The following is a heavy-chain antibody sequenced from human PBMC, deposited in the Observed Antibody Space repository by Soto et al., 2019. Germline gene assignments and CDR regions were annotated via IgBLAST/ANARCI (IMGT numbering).Heavy chain of an antibody. D-gene: IGHD1-26*01. CDR2: IIPILGIA. CDR3: ARDSGSYSI. J-gene: IGHJ4*02. Sequence: QVQLVQSGAEVKKPGSSVKVSCKASGGTFSSYTISWVRQAPGQGLEWMGRIIPILGIANYAQKLQGRVTITADKTTSTAYMELSSLISEDTAVYYCARDSGSYSIWDQGTLVTVSS. CDR1: GGTFSSYT. V-gene: IGHV1-69*02.